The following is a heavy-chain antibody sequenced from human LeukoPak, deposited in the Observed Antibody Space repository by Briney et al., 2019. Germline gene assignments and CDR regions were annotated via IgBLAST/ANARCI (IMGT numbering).Heavy chain of an antibody. V-gene: IGHV4-59*01. CDR2: IYYSGST. Sequence: SETLSLTCTVSGVSIGSYYWSWIRQPPGKGLEWIGYIYYSGSTNYNPSLKSRVTISVDTSKNQFSLKLSSVTAADTAVYYCARVYSSGWYGAPWFDPWGQGTLVTVSS. D-gene: IGHD6-19*01. CDR3: ARVYSSGWYGAPWFDP. J-gene: IGHJ5*02. CDR1: GVSIGSYY.